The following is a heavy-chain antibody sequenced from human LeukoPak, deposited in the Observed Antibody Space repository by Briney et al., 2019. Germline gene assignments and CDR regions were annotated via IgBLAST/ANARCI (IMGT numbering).Heavy chain of an antibody. V-gene: IGHV3-53*01. Sequence: PGGSLRLSCAASGFTVSSNYMNWVRQAPGKGLEWVSVIYSGGSTYYADSVKGRFTISRDNSKNTLYLQMNSLRAEGTAVYYCAKDQGSSFTIDYWGQGTLVTVSS. CDR2: IYSGGST. J-gene: IGHJ4*02. D-gene: IGHD2-2*01. CDR3: AKDQGSSFTIDY. CDR1: GFTVSSNY.